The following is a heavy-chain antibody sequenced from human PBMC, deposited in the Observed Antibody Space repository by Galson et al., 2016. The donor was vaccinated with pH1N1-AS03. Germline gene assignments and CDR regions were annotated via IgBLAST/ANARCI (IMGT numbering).Heavy chain of an antibody. D-gene: IGHD6-13*01. J-gene: IGHJ4*02. CDR2: IKQDGSEK. Sequence: SLRLSCAASGFTFSSYWISWVRQAPGKGLEWVANIKQDGSEKYHVDSVKGRFAISRDNAKNSVYLQMNSLRAEDTAVYYCAREIGGAGSYWGQGTLVTVSS. V-gene: IGHV3-7*01. CDR1: GFTFSSYW. CDR3: AREIGGAGSY.